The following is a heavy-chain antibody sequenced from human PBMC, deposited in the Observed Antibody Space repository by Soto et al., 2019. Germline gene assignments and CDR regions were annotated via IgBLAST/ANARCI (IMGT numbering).Heavy chain of an antibody. D-gene: IGHD3-22*01. V-gene: IGHV3-33*01. Sequence: GGSLRLSCAASGFTFSSYGMHWVRQAPGRGLEWVAVIWYDGSDKYYADSVKGRFTISRDNSKNTLYLQMNSLRAEDTAVYYCARFVIGPGSSGYFPVGYDYWGQGTLVTVSS. J-gene: IGHJ4*02. CDR1: GFTFSSYG. CDR2: IWYDGSDK. CDR3: ARFVIGPGSSGYFPVGYDY.